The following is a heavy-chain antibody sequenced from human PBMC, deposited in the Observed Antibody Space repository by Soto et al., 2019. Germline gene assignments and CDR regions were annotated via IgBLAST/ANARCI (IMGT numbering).Heavy chain of an antibody. CDR2: ISGNGIAT. CDR1: GFIFSDHA. CDR3: ARDAISMVRGTNNWFDP. J-gene: IGHJ5*02. D-gene: IGHD3-10*01. Sequence: EVQLLESGGGLVQPGGSLRLSCEASGFIFSDHAMSWVRQAPGKGLEWVSAISGNGIATYYADSVKGRFTISRDNSKNTLYLQMNRLRADDTAVYYCARDAISMVRGTNNWFDPWGQGTLVTGSS. V-gene: IGHV3-23*01.